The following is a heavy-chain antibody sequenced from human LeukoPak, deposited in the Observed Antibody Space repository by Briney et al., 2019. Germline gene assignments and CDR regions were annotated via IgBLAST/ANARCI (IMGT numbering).Heavy chain of an antibody. Sequence: GASVKVSCKVSGYTLTELSMHWVRQAPGKGLEWMGGFDPEDGETIYAQKFQGRVTMTEDTSTDTAYMELSSLRSEDTAVYYCATDGEMATILADAFDIWGQGTMVTISS. V-gene: IGHV1-24*01. J-gene: IGHJ3*02. CDR2: FDPEDGET. CDR3: ATDGEMATILADAFDI. D-gene: IGHD5-24*01. CDR1: GYTLTELS.